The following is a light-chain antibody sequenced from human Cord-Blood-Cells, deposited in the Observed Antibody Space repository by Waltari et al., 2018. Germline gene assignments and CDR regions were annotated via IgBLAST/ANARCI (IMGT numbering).Light chain of an antibody. V-gene: IGLV2-14*01. J-gene: IGLJ2*01. Sequence: QSALTQPASVSGSPGQSITIPCTGTSSDVGGYNYVSWYQQHPGKASKLMLYDVSKRPSGVSNRFTGSKSGYTASLTISGLQAEDEADYYCSSYTSSSTLAFGGGTMLPVL. CDR2: DVS. CDR1: SSDVGGYNY. CDR3: SSYTSSSTLA.